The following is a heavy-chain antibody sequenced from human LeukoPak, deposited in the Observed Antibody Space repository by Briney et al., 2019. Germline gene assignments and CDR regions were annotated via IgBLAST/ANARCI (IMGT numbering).Heavy chain of an antibody. J-gene: IGHJ4*02. V-gene: IGHV5-51*01. CDR1: GYSFTNYW. CDR2: IYRGNSDT. Sequence: GEPLKISCKGSGYSFTNYWIGWVRQMPGKGREFMGLIYRGNSDTKNSASFKGQVPTSADKSISTAYLQWSSLNASDTAMYYCARRMTRGVITSPFDSWGEGTLVSVSS. CDR3: ARRMTRGVITSPFDS. D-gene: IGHD3-10*01.